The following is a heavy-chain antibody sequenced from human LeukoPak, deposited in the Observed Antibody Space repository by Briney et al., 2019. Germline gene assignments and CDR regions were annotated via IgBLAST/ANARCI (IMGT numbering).Heavy chain of an antibody. J-gene: IGHJ6*03. CDR3: ARSQPYYYYYMDV. Sequence: SPGGSLRLSCAASGFTFSDYYMSWIRQAPGKGLEWVSYISSSGSTIYYADSVKGRFTISRDNAKNSLYLQMNSLRAEDTAVYYCARSQPYYYYYMDVWGKGTTVTVSS. V-gene: IGHV3-11*04. CDR2: ISSSGSTI. CDR1: GFTFSDYY.